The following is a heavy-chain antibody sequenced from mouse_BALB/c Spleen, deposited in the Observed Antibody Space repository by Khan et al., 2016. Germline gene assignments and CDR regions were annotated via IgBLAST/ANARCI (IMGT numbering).Heavy chain of an antibody. CDR2: IRNNANGYTT. CDR3: ARDQRAEGYLDV. J-gene: IGHJ1*01. Sequence: EVELVESGGGLVQPGGSLRLSCSTSGFTFTDYYMNWVRQPPGKALEWLGLIRNNANGYTTEYSASVKGRFTISRDNSQSILYLQMNTLRAEDSATYYCARDQRAEGYLDVGGAGSTVTVSS. CDR1: GFTFTDYY. D-gene: IGHD3-3*01. V-gene: IGHV7-3*02.